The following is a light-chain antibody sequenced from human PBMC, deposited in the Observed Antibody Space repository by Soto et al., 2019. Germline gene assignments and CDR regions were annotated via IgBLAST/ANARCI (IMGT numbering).Light chain of an antibody. Sequence: ALTQPASVSGSPGQSITISCTGTSSDVGGYNFVSWYQQHPGKVPKLMIYEVSNRPSGVSNRFSGSKSGNTASLTISGLQAEDEADYYCSSWTSSSTPRVFGTGTKVTVL. J-gene: IGLJ1*01. CDR3: SSWTSSSTPRV. V-gene: IGLV2-14*01. CDR2: EVS. CDR1: SSDVGGYNF.